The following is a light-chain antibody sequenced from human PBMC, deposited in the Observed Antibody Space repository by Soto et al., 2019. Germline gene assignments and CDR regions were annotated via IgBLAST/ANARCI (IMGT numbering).Light chain of an antibody. V-gene: IGKV1-5*01. J-gene: IGKJ1*01. CDR1: QSISVW. Sequence: DIRMSQSPATLSASVGFIVTXXXXASQSISVWLAWYQQKPGKAPKLLIYDASSLESGVPSRFSGSGSGTEFTLTISSLQPDDFATYYCQQYNSYAWTFGQGTKV. CDR3: QQYNSYAWT. CDR2: DAS.